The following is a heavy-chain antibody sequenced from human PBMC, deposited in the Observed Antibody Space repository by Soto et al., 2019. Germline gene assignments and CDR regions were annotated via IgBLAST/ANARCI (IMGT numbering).Heavy chain of an antibody. Sequence: SVKVSCKASGFTFTSSAVQWVRQARGQRLEWIGWIVVGSGNTNYAQKFQERVTITRDMSTSTAYMELSSLRSEDTAVYYCAGGRYDFWSGSIAVPVDYWGQGTLVTVSS. J-gene: IGHJ4*02. D-gene: IGHD3-3*01. V-gene: IGHV1-58*01. CDR3: AGGRYDFWSGSIAVPVDY. CDR1: GFTFTSSA. CDR2: IVVGSGNT.